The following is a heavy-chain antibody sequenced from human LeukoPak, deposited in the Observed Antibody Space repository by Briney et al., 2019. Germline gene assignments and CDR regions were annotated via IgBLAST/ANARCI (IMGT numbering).Heavy chain of an antibody. Sequence: PGGSLRLSCGASRFIFSNYAMTWVRQARGKGLEWVSSIEGDGSGTYYADSVRGRFTISRDNSKNTLYLQMNSLRAEDTAVYYCAKDQPSGDYYDSSGYYLGLDYWGQGTLVTVSS. CDR3: AKDQPSGDYYDSSGYYLGLDY. J-gene: IGHJ4*02. CDR2: IEGDGSGT. D-gene: IGHD3-22*01. CDR1: RFIFSNYA. V-gene: IGHV3-23*03.